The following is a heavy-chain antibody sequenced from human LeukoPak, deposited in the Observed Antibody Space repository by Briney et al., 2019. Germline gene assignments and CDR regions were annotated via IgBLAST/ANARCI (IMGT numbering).Heavy chain of an antibody. CDR3: ARLRCSGGSCFWFDY. Sequence: SETLSLTCTVSGASISSTSYYWGWIRQPPGKGLEWIGSIYYTGRTYHNPSLKSRVTISVDTSKNQFYLKLNSVTAADTAVFYCARLRCSGGSCFWFDYWGQGTLVTVFS. J-gene: IGHJ4*02. V-gene: IGHV4-39*01. CDR2: IYYTGRT. CDR1: GASISSTSYY. D-gene: IGHD2-15*01.